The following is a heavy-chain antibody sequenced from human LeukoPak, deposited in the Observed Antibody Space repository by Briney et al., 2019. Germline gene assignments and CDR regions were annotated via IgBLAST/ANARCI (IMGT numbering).Heavy chain of an antibody. V-gene: IGHV3-30-3*01. CDR2: ISYDGSNK. D-gene: IGHD6-19*01. Sequence: GGSLRLSCAASGFTVSSYAMHWVRQAPGKGRGWVAVISYDGSNKYYADSVKGRFTISRDNSKNTLYLQMNSLRAEDTAVYYCARDPQWLVVSHFDYWGQGTLVTVSS. CDR3: ARDPQWLVVSHFDY. CDR1: GFTVSSYA. J-gene: IGHJ4*02.